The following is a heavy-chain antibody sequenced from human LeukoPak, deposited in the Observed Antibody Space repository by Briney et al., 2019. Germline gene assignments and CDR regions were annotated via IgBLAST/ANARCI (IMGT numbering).Heavy chain of an antibody. D-gene: IGHD1-26*01. Sequence: GGSLRLSCAASGFTFSSYGMHWVRQAPGKGLEWVAFIRYDGSNKYYADSVKGRFTISRDNSKNTLYLQMNSLRAEDTAVYYCARGELPRGAFDYWGQGTLVTVSS. J-gene: IGHJ4*02. CDR3: ARGELPRGAFDY. CDR1: GFTFSSYG. V-gene: IGHV3-30*02. CDR2: IRYDGSNK.